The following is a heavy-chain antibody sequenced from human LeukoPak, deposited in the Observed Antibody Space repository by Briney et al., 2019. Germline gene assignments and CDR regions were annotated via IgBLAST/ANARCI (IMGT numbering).Heavy chain of an antibody. D-gene: IGHD4-17*01. CDR1: GYTFTHYA. CDR2: INTNTGNP. Sequence: ASVKVSCKASGYTFTHYAMNWVRQAPGQGLEWMGSINTNTGNPTYAQAFTGRFVFSLDTSVSTAYLQITSLETEDTAVYYCARATTVTSFRIEYFQLWGQGTLVTVSS. CDR3: ARATTVTSFRIEYFQL. J-gene: IGHJ1*01. V-gene: IGHV7-4-1*02.